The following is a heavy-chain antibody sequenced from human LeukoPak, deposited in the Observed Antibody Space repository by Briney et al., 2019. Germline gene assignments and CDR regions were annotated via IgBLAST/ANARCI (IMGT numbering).Heavy chain of an antibody. CDR3: ARLLKLDY. Sequence: GGSLRLSCAASGFTLSTFGMSWVRQVPGKGLEWVSAISGGGDSTFYADSVKGRFTISRDNSKNTLYLQMNSLRAEDTAVYYCARLLKLDYWGQGTLVTVSS. V-gene: IGHV3-23*01. CDR2: ISGGGDST. D-gene: IGHD2-15*01. J-gene: IGHJ4*02. CDR1: GFTLSTFG.